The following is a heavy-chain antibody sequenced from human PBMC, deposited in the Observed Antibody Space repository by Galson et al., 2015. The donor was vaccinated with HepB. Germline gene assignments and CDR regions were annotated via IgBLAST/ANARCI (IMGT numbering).Heavy chain of an antibody. J-gene: IGHJ4*02. D-gene: IGHD3-22*01. CDR3: ARAYDSSHEGAWFFDY. CDR2: INPSGGST. V-gene: IGHV1-46*01. Sequence: SVKVSCKASGYTFTSYYMHWARQAPGQGLEWMGIINPSGGSTSYAQKFQGRVTMTRDTSTSTVYMGLSSLRSEDTAVYYCARAYDSSHEGAWFFDYWGQGTLVTVSS. CDR1: GYTFTSYY.